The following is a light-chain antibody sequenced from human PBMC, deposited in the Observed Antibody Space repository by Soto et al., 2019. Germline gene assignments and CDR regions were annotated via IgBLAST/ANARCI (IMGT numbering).Light chain of an antibody. V-gene: IGKV3-20*01. Sequence: EIVLTQSPGTLSLSPGERATLSCRASQSVSSSYLAWYQQKPGQAPRLLIYGASSRATGIPDRFSGSGSGTDFTLTISRREPEDFAVYYCQQYGSSPLTFGGGTKVEIQ. CDR1: QSVSSSY. CDR3: QQYGSSPLT. CDR2: GAS. J-gene: IGKJ4*01.